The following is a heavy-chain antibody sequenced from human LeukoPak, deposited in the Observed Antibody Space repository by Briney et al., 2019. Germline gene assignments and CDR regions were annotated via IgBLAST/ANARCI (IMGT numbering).Heavy chain of an antibody. D-gene: IGHD2-15*01. J-gene: IGHJ4*02. CDR2: IYYSGST. V-gene: IGHV4-31*11. CDR1: GGSINMCGCY. Sequence: SETLSLTCAVSGGSINMCGCYCRWIRQRPGKGLEWIGNIYYSGSTYYNPSLKSRVTISVDTSKNQFCLKLSSVTAAGTAVYYCTRVSYCDSGGNYYFDHWGQGNPVTVSS. CDR3: TRVSYCDSGGNYYFDH.